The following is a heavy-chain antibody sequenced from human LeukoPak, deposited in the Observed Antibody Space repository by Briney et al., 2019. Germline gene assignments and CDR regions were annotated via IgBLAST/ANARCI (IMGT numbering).Heavy chain of an antibody. Sequence: GGSLRLSCAASGFTFSSYWMSWVRQAPGKGLEWVANIKQDGSEKYYVDSVKGRFTISRDNAKNSLYLQMNSLRAEDTAVYYCARDGPYSSSSRNLHYWGQGTLVTVSS. CDR2: IKQDGSEK. D-gene: IGHD6-6*01. V-gene: IGHV3-7*01. CDR1: GFTFSSYW. J-gene: IGHJ4*02. CDR3: ARDGPYSSSSRNLHY.